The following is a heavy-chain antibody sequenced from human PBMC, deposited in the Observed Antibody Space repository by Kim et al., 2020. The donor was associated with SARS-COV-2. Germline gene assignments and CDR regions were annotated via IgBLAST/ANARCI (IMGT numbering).Heavy chain of an antibody. CDR1: GFTFDDYA. V-gene: IGHV3-9*01. D-gene: IGHD3-10*01. J-gene: IGHJ3*02. CDR3: AKDLIRGTLWFGEDDAFDI. CDR2: ISWNSGSI. Sequence: GGSLRLSCAASGFTFDDYAMHWVRQAPGKGLEWVSGISWNSGSIGYADSVKGRFTISRDNAKNSLYLQMNSLRAEDTALYYCAKDLIRGTLWFGEDDAFDIWGQGTMVTVSS.